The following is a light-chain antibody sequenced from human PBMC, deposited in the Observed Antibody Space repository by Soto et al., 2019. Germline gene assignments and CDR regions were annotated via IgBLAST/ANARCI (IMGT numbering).Light chain of an antibody. Sequence: QSALTQPASVSGSPGQSITISCTGTSSDVGGYNFVSWYQHHPGKAPKLMISDVSNRPSGVSNRFSGSKSGNTASLTISGLQAEDEADYYCSSYTSNTTPVVFGGGTKLTVL. V-gene: IGLV2-14*01. CDR1: SSDVGGYNF. CDR2: DVS. CDR3: SSYTSNTTPVV. J-gene: IGLJ2*01.